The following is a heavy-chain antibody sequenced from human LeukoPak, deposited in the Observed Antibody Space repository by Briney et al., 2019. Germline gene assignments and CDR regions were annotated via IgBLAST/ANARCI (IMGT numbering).Heavy chain of an antibody. J-gene: IGHJ4*02. D-gene: IGHD3-22*01. V-gene: IGHV3-21*01. CDR2: ISSSSSYI. Sequence: GGSLRLSCAASGFTFSSCSMNWVRQAPGKGLEWVSSISSSSSYIYYADSVKGRFTISRDNAKNSLYLQMNSLRAEDTAVYYCARDSSGYYHDRFDYWGQGTLVTVSS. CDR1: GFTFSSCS. CDR3: ARDSSGYYHDRFDY.